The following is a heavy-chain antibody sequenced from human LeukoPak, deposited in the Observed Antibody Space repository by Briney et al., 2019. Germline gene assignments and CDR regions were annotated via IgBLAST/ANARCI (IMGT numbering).Heavy chain of an antibody. CDR1: GDSVSSNSAA. V-gene: IGHV6-1*01. Sequence: SQTLSLTCAISGDSVSSNSAAWNWVRQSPSRGLEWLGRTYYRSKWYNDYAVSVKSRITINPDTSKNQSSLQLNSVTPEDTAVYYCARVPDYYDSSGYPQFYFDYWGQGTLVTVSS. D-gene: IGHD3-22*01. CDR3: ARVPDYYDSSGYPQFYFDY. CDR2: TYYRSKWYN. J-gene: IGHJ4*02.